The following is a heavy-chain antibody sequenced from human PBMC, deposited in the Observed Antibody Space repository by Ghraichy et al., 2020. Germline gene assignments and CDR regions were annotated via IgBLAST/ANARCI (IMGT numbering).Heavy chain of an antibody. V-gene: IGHV4-39*01. Sequence: SETLSLTCTVSGGSISSSSYYWGWIRQPPGKGLEWIGSIYYSGSTYYNPSLKSRVTISVDTSKNQFSLKLSSVTAADTAGYYCARRLSTVTKGYYYYYYMDVWGKGSTVTVPS. CDR2: IYYSGST. J-gene: IGHJ6*03. CDR3: ARRLSTVTKGYYYYYYMDV. CDR1: GGSISSSSYY. D-gene: IGHD4-17*01.